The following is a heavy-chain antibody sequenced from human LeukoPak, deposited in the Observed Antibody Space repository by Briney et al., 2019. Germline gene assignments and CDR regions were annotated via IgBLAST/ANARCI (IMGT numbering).Heavy chain of an antibody. J-gene: IGHJ5*02. CDR3: ARGGYSYGYNWFDP. Sequence: SETLSLTCAVYGGSFSGYYWSWIRQPPGKGLEWIGEINHSGSTNYNPSLKSRVTISVDTTKNQFSLKLSSVTAADTAVYYCARGGYSYGYNWFDPWGQGTLVTVSS. V-gene: IGHV4-34*01. D-gene: IGHD5-18*01. CDR2: INHSGST. CDR1: GGSFSGYY.